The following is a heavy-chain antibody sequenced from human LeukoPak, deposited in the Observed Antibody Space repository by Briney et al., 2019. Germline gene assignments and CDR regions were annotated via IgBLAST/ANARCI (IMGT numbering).Heavy chain of an antibody. D-gene: IGHD4-23*01. J-gene: IGHJ4*02. CDR1: GFTFSSYS. CDR3: ARDRRPVVQNFDY. V-gene: IGHV3-21*01. Sequence: PGGSLRLSCAASGFTFSSYSMNWVRQAPGKGLEWVSSISSSSSYIYYADSVKGRFTISRDNAKNSLYLQMNSLRAEDTAVYYCARDRRPVVQNFDYWGQGTLVTVSS. CDR2: ISSSSSYI.